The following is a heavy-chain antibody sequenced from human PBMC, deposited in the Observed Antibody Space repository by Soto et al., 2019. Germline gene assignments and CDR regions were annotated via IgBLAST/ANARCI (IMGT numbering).Heavy chain of an antibody. CDR1: GGSSSSGGYY. D-gene: IGHD3-10*01. CDR3: ARSPGYYFDY. V-gene: IGHV4-31*03. J-gene: IGHJ4*02. CDR2: IYYSGIT. Sequence: TLCLPCTVAGGSSSSGGYYWSWLRQHPGKGLEWIGYIYYSGITYYNPSLKSRVTISVDTSNNQFSLKLSAVTAADTAVYYCARSPGYYFDYWGQGTLVTVSS.